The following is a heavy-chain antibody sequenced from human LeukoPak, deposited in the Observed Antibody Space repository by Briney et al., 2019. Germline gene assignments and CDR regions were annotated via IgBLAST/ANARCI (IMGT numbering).Heavy chain of an antibody. D-gene: IGHD3-9*01. CDR1: GGSFSGYY. CDR2: INHSGST. Sequence: NASETLSLTCAVYGGSFSGYYWSWIRQPPGKGLEWIGEINHSGSTNYNPSLKSRVTISVDTSKNQFSLKLSSVTAADTAVYYCARRTYKILRGTAYGYWYFDLWGRGTLVTVSS. J-gene: IGHJ2*01. V-gene: IGHV4-34*01. CDR3: ARRTYKILRGTAYGYWYFDL.